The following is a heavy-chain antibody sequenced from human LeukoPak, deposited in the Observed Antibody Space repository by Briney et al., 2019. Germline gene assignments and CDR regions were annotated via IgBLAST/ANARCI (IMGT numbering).Heavy chain of an antibody. V-gene: IGHV3-21*01. Sequence: GGSLRLSCAASGFTFSSYSMNWVRQAPGKGLEWDSSISSSSSYIYYADSVKGRFTISRDNAKNSLYLQMNSLRAEDTAVYYCARAGGRYCSSTSCYFYFQHWGQGTLVTVSS. CDR3: ARAGGRYCSSTSCYFYFQH. D-gene: IGHD2-2*01. CDR1: GFTFSSYS. CDR2: ISSSSSYI. J-gene: IGHJ1*01.